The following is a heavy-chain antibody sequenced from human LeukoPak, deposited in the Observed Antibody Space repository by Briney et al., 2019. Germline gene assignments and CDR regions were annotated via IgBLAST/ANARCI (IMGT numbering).Heavy chain of an antibody. CDR3: TRHYTAVAGTGMDV. J-gene: IGHJ6*04. V-gene: IGHV3-73*01. CDR2: IRSKANSYAT. CDR1: GFTFSGSA. D-gene: IGHD6-19*01. Sequence: GGSLRLSCAASGFTFSGSAMHWVRQPSGKGLEWVGRIRSKANSYATAYAASVKGRFTISRDDSKNTAYLQMNSLKTEDTAVYYCTRHYTAVAGTGMDVWGKGTTVTVSS.